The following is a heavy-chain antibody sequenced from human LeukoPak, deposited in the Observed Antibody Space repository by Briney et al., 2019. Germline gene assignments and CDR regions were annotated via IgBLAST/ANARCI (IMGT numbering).Heavy chain of an antibody. CDR3: AKDVYYDSSLLDY. V-gene: IGHV3-30*18. J-gene: IGHJ4*02. D-gene: IGHD3-22*01. CDR2: ISYDGSNK. CDR1: GFTFSSYG. Sequence: QPGRSLRLSCAASGFTFSSYGMHWVRQAPGKGLEWVAVISYDGSNKYYADSVKGRFTISRDNSKNTLYLQMNSLRAEDTAVYYCAKDVYYDSSLLDYWGQGTLVTASS.